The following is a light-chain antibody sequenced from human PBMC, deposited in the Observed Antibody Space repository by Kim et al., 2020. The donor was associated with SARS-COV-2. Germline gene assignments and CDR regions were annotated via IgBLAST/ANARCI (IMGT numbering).Light chain of an antibody. Sequence: LSPGERGNFSGRASQTVGGNSLAWYQQKPGQAPRLLISGASSRAPGIPDRFSGGGSGTDFTLTISRLESEDFAMYYCQQYVSSPVTFGGGTKLEI. CDR3: QQYVSSPVT. V-gene: IGKV3-20*01. CDR1: QTVGGNS. J-gene: IGKJ4*01. CDR2: GAS.